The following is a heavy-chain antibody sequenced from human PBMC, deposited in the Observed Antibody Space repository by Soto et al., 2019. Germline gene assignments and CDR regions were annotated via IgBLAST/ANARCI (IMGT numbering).Heavy chain of an antibody. J-gene: IGHJ5*02. V-gene: IGHV4-4*02. CDR3: ARNGVYSLGS. Sequence: QVQLQESGPGLVRPSETLSLTCAVSGDSISSDNWWNWVRQPPGQGLEWIGEVYRSGSTHYYPSLKSRVTISVDMSKNQYSLTLTSVTAADTAIYYCARNGVYSLGSWGQGTLVTVSS. CDR2: VYRSGST. CDR1: GDSISSDNW. D-gene: IGHD2-8*01.